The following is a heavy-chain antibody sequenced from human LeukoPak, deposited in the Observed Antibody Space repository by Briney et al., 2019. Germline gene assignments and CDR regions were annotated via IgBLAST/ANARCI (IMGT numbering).Heavy chain of an antibody. V-gene: IGHV1-69*13. CDR3: ARGRRGDYCSGGSCYSGRFDP. CDR2: IIPIFGTA. D-gene: IGHD2-15*01. CDR1: GGTFSSYA. Sequence: SVKVSCKASGGTFSSYAISWVRQAPGQGLEWMGGIIPIFGTANCAQKFQGRVTITADESTSTAYMELSSLRSEDTAVYYCARGRRGDYCSGGSCYSGRFDPWGQGTLVTVSS. J-gene: IGHJ5*02.